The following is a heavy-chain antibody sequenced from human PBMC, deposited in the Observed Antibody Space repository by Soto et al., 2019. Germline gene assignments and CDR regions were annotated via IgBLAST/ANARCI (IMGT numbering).Heavy chain of an antibody. CDR2: ISAYNGNT. CDR3: ARESPSSSIYYYGMDV. Sequence: QVQLVQSGAEVKKPGASVKVSCKASGYTFTSYGISWVRQAPGQGLEWMGWISAYNGNTNYAQKLQGRVTMTTDTSTSTAYRELRSLRSDDTAVYYCARESPSSSIYYYGMDVWGQGTTVTVSS. J-gene: IGHJ6*02. D-gene: IGHD6-6*01. CDR1: GYTFTSYG. V-gene: IGHV1-18*01.